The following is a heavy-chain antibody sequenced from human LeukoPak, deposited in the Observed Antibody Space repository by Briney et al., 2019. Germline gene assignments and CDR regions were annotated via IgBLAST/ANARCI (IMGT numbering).Heavy chain of an antibody. CDR1: GYTFTNYG. CDR3: ATDSSGQTGVTTPYY. V-gene: IGHV1-18*01. D-gene: IGHD4-17*01. CDR2: ITAYNGNT. Sequence: ASVKVSCKASGYTFTNYGISWVRQAPGQGLEWMGWITAYNGNTNYAQKLQGRVTMTADTSTSTAYMELRTLRSDDTAVYYCATDSSGQTGVTTPYYWGQGTTVTVSS. J-gene: IGHJ6*02.